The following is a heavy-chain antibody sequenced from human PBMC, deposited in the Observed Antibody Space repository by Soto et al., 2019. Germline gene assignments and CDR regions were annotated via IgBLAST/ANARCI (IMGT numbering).Heavy chain of an antibody. CDR1: GGSFSGYY. V-gene: IGHV4-34*01. J-gene: IGHJ4*02. CDR2: INHSGST. Sequence: SETLSLTCAVYGGSFSGYYWSWIRQPPGKGLEWIGEINHSGSTNYNPSLKSRVTISVDTSKNQFSLKLSSVTAADTAVYYCARGAKIHEDFLVVEAAKEERSNYLAYWGKGTLDPVS. D-gene: IGHD2-15*01. CDR3: ARGAKIHEDFLVVEAAKEERSNYLAY.